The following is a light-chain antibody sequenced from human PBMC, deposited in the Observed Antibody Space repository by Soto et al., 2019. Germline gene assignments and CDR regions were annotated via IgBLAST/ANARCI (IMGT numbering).Light chain of an antibody. V-gene: IGKV3-15*01. CDR2: GAS. J-gene: IGKJ1*01. CDR1: QSVSSN. CDR3: HQYNNWPPWT. Sequence: EIVVTQSPATLSVSPGERATLSCRASQSVSSNLAWYQQKPGQAPRLLIYGASTRATGIPARFSGSGSGIEFTLTISSLQSEDFAVYYCHQYNNWPPWTFGQGTKVEIK.